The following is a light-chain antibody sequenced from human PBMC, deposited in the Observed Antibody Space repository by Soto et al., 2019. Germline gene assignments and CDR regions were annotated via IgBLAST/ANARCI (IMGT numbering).Light chain of an antibody. CDR2: DVF. CDR3: CSYAGSFIWL. CDR1: SSDVGGYDL. V-gene: IGLV2-11*01. Sequence: QSALTQPRSVCGSPGQSVTIPCAGSSSDVGGYDLVSWYQQYPGEVPKLIIYDVFKRPSGVPDRFSGSKSDNTASLTISGLQDDDESDFYCCSYAGSFIWLFGGGTKLTVL. J-gene: IGLJ3*02.